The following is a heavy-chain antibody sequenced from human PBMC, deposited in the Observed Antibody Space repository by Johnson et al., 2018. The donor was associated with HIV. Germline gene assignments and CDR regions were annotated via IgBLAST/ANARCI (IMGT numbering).Heavy chain of an antibody. CDR3: AKSQYSSSWIDAFDI. J-gene: IGHJ3*02. Sequence: EVQLVESGGGLVQPGGSLRLSCAASGFTVSSNYMSWVRQAPGKGLEWVSVINSCGSTYYADSVNGRLPISRDNSKNTLYLQMNSLRAEDTAVYYCAKSQYSSSWIDAFDIWGQGTMVTVSS. CDR1: GFTVSSNY. CDR2: INSCGST. D-gene: IGHD6-13*01. V-gene: IGHV3-66*01.